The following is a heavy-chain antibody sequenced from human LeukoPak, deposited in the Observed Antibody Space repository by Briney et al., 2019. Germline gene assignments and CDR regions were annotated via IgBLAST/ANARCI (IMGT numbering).Heavy chain of an antibody. CDR1: GFTVSSNY. CDR2: ISSRGTTI. CDR3: ARGRPYYYYAMDV. Sequence: QPGGSLRLSCAASGFTVSSNYMSWVRQAPGKGLEWVSYISSRGTTIYYADFVKGRFTISRDNAKNSLNLQMNSLRADDTAVYYCARGRPYYYYAMDVWGQGTTVTVSS. V-gene: IGHV3-11*01. J-gene: IGHJ6*02. D-gene: IGHD6-25*01.